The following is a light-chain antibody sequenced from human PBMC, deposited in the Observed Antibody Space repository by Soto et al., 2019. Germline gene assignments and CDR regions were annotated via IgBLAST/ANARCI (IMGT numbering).Light chain of an antibody. V-gene: IGKV3-20*01. J-gene: IGKJ1*01. CDR2: GAS. Sequence: EIVLTQSPGTLSLSPGERATLSCRASQSVSSDYLAWFQQKPGQAPRLLIFGASIKDTGIPDRCSSSGSGTDFTLTISRLEPEDFAMYYCQQYGSSPGTFGQGTKVEVK. CDR3: QQYGSSPGT. CDR1: QSVSSDY.